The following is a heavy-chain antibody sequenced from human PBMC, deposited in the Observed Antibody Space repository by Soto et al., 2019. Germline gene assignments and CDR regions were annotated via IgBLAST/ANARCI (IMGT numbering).Heavy chain of an antibody. V-gene: IGHV3-30*18. D-gene: IGHD4-17*01. Sequence: QVQLVESGGGEVQPGRSLTISCAASGFTFSTYGMHWVRQTPGKGLEWVAVISYDGTNKFYSDSVKGRFTISRDNFKNTLTLQMNKLRAEDTVVYSCAKDLQSYGDYDYYCYGMDVWGLGTRVTVSS. CDR1: GFTFSTYG. CDR3: AKDLQSYGDYDYYCYGMDV. CDR2: ISYDGTNK. J-gene: IGHJ6*02.